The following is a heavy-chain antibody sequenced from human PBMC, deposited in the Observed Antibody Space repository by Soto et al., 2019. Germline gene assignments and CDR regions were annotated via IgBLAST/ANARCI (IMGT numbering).Heavy chain of an antibody. D-gene: IGHD2-2*01. CDR3: AKARGYCDTSSCYLGHAFDI. CDR2: ISHDGRSK. CDR1: GFTFSSFG. Sequence: GGSLRLSCAASGFTFSSFGIHWVRQAPGKGLEGVAVISHDGRSKFYGDSVKGRFTISRDNSKNTLSLQMNSLRPEDRAVYYCAKARGYCDTSSCYLGHAFDIWGQGTMVTVSS. V-gene: IGHV3-30*18. J-gene: IGHJ3*02.